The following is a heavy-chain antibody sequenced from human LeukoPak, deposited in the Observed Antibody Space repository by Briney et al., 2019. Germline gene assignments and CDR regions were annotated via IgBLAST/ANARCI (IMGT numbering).Heavy chain of an antibody. J-gene: IGHJ4*02. CDR1: GFTFDDYA. D-gene: IGHD6-13*01. Sequence: GRSLRLSCAASGFTFDDYAMHWVRQAPGKGLEWVSGISWNSGSIGYADSVKGRFTISRDNAKNSLYLQMNSLRAEDMALYYCAKSSGYSSSWAHDYWGQGSLVTVSS. V-gene: IGHV3-9*03. CDR2: ISWNSGSI. CDR3: AKSSGYSSSWAHDY.